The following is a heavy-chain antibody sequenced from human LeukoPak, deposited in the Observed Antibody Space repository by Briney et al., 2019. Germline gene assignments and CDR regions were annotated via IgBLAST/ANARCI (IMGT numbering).Heavy chain of an antibody. CDR1: GFTFSSSA. CDR3: AKGGSPYSGYDPFDY. D-gene: IGHD5-12*01. J-gene: IGHJ4*02. Sequence: GGSLRLSCAASGFTFSSSAMSWVRQAPGKGLEWVSAISGSGGSTYYADSVRGRFTISRDNSKNTLYLQMNSLRAEDTAVYYCAKGGSPYSGYDPFDYWGQGTLVTVSS. V-gene: IGHV3-23*01. CDR2: ISGSGGST.